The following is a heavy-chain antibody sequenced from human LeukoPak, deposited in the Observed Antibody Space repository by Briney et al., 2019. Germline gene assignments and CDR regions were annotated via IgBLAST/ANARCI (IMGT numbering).Heavy chain of an antibody. Sequence: GGSLRLSCAVSGFTFSGFWMSWSRQAPGKGLEWVASINSDGSEGYYADVVKGRFTISRDNAKNSLYLQINSLRAEDTAEYYCARSSYSSSSSVWGQGTMVTVSS. CDR2: INSDGSEG. CDR3: ARSSYSSSSSV. D-gene: IGHD6-6*01. CDR1: GFTFSGFW. J-gene: IGHJ3*01. V-gene: IGHV3-7*03.